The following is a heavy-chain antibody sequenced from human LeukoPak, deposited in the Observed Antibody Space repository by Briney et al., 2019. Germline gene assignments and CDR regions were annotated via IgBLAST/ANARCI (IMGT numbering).Heavy chain of an antibody. CDR1: GGSISNYY. Sequence: SETLSLTCAVSGGSISNYYWSWIRQPAGKALEWIGRIYASGITNVPPSLRSRLAMSIDTSRNQVSLRLDSMTAADAAVYYCAKVLFPEYSSAQGYWGQGTLVTVSS. V-gene: IGHV4-4*07. J-gene: IGHJ4*02. CDR2: IYASGIT. D-gene: IGHD6-6*01. CDR3: AKVLFPEYSSAQGY.